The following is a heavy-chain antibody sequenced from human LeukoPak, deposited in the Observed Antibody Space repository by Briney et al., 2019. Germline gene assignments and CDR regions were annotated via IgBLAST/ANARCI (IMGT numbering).Heavy chain of an antibody. CDR2: INHSGST. D-gene: IGHD6-6*01. J-gene: IGHJ4*02. CDR3: ARGRIAARLRTFDY. V-gene: IGHV4-39*07. CDR1: GASISSGSHY. Sequence: SETLSLTCVVSGASISSGSHYWSWIRQPPGKGLEWIGEINHSGSTNYNPSLKSRVTISVDTSKNQFSLKLSSVTAADTAVYYCARGRIAARLRTFDYWGQGTLVTVSS.